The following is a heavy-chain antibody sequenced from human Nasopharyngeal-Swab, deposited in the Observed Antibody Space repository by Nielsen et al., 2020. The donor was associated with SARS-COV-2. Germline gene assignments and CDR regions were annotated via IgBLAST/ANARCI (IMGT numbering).Heavy chain of an antibody. CDR3: AKVVVWQDWFDP. CDR1: GFTFSSYG. V-gene: IGHV3-23*01. Sequence: GESLNISCAASGFTFSSYGMHWVRQAPGKGLEWVSAISGSGGSTYYADSVKGRFTISRDNSKNTLYLQMNSLRAEDTAVYYCAKVVVWQDWFDPWGQGTLVTVSS. J-gene: IGHJ5*02. CDR2: ISGSGGST. D-gene: IGHD2-15*01.